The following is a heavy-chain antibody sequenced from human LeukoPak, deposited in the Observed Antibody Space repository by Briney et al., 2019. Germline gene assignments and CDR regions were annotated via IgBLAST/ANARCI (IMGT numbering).Heavy chain of an antibody. CDR3: ARAIRYCSGGSCYPAARGFDY. CDR1: GFTFSSYE. V-gene: IGHV3-48*03. CDR2: ISGSGSTI. J-gene: IGHJ4*02. Sequence: GGSLRLSCAASGFTFSSYEMNWVRQAPGKGLEWVSYISGSGSTIYYADSVKGRFTISRDNAKNSLYLQMNSLRAEDTAVYYCARAIRYCSGGSCYPAARGFDYWGQGTLVTVSS. D-gene: IGHD2-15*01.